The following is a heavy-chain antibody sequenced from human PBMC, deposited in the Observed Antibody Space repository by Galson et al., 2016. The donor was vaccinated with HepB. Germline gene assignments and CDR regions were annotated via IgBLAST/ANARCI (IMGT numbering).Heavy chain of an antibody. J-gene: IGHJ5*02. CDR3: ARDRGGSAGAFNWFDP. CDR2: INGDGTIT. V-gene: IGHV3-74*01. CDR1: GFTFSTNW. Sequence: SLRLSCAASGFTFSTNWMHWVRQAPGKGLVWVSRINGDGTITDSAASVKGRSTISRDNAENTLYLQMNSLRVEDTAVYYCARDRGGSAGAFNWFDPWGQGTLVTVSS. D-gene: IGHD3-10*01.